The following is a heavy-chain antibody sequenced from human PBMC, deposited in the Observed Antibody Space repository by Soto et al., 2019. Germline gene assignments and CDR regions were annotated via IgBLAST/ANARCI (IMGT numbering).Heavy chain of an antibody. CDR1: GFTFSNYG. J-gene: IGHJ4*02. Sequence: VQLVESGGGVVQPGRSLRLSCAASGFTFSNYGMHWLRQAPGKGLEWVSRINSDGSSTSYADSVKGRFTISRDNAKNTLYLQMNSLRAEDTAVYYCARVWKGYYYDSSGYWRYFDYWGQGTLVTVSS. D-gene: IGHD3-22*01. V-gene: IGHV3-74*02. CDR3: ARVWKGYYYDSSGYWRYFDY. CDR2: INSDGSST.